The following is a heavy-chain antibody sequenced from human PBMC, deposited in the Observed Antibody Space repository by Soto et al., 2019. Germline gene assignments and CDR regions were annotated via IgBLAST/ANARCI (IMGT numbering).Heavy chain of an antibody. CDR2: IIPIFGTA. V-gene: IGHV1-69*01. Sequence: QAQLEQSGGEVKKPGSSVKVSCTASRVAFSKYIVTWVRQAPGLGLEWVGGIIPIFGTANYAQKFKGRVTITADESTSTSFMEVNNLRSEDTAAYYCAKVRYSSPMGYYYGMDVWGQGTTVTVSS. J-gene: IGHJ6*02. CDR3: AKVRYSSPMGYYYGMDV. D-gene: IGHD6-19*01. CDR1: RVAFSKYI.